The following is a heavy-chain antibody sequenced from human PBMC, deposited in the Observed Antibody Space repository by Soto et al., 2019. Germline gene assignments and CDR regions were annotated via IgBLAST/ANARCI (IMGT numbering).Heavy chain of an antibody. CDR3: ARPLSGTTSLPYV. J-gene: IGHJ6*02. D-gene: IGHD1-7*01. CDR1: GDSITTSGYY. Sequence: QSQLQESGPGLVKPSETLSLTCTVSGDSITTSGYYWGWIRQPPGKGLEWIGSFSYTGRTYYNPSLTSRVSISADTSKNQVSLKVSSVTAADTAVYYCARPLSGTTSLPYVWGQGTTVTVSS. V-gene: IGHV4-39*01. CDR2: FSYTGRT.